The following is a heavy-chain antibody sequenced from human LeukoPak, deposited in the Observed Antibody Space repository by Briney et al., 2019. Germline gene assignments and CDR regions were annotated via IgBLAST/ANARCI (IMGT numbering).Heavy chain of an antibody. CDR3: AKSSYYDASGYYREYYFDY. D-gene: IGHD3-22*01. J-gene: IGHJ4*02. CDR1: GFSFSNFA. Sequence: GGSLRLSCVPSGFSFSNFAMSWVRQAPGKGLEWVSGFSGRGGSTHYADSVKGRFTISRDKTKNTLYLQMNSLRAEDTAVYYCAKSSYYDASGYYREYYFDYWGQGTLVTVSS. V-gene: IGHV3-23*01. CDR2: FSGRGGST.